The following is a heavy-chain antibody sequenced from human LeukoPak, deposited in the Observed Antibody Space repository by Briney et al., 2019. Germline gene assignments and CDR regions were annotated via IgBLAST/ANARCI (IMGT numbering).Heavy chain of an antibody. Sequence: SVKVSCKASGGTFSSYAISWVRQAPGQGLEWMGGIIPIFGTANYAQKFQGRVTITADESTSTAYLELSSLRSEDTAMYYCARMYCSSTSCSRSRVVPPYFAYWGQGTLVTVSS. CDR3: ARMYCSSTSCSRSRVVPPYFAY. J-gene: IGHJ4*02. D-gene: IGHD2-2*01. CDR2: IIPIFGTA. V-gene: IGHV1-69*01. CDR1: GGTFSSYA.